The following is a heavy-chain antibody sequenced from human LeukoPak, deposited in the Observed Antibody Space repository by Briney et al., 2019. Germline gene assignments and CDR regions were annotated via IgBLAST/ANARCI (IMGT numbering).Heavy chain of an antibody. CDR2: IYYSGTT. CDR3: ARHTTPYEGRDYSFDY. J-gene: IGHJ4*02. Sequence: PSETLSLTCTVSGVSMTGYSWSWIRQPPGKGLEWIGYIYYSGTTNCNPSLKSRVTISLDTSKNQFSLNLNSVTAADTAVYYCARHTTPYEGRDYSFDYWGQGTLVTVSS. D-gene: IGHD3-22*01. CDR1: GVSMTGYS. V-gene: IGHV4-59*08.